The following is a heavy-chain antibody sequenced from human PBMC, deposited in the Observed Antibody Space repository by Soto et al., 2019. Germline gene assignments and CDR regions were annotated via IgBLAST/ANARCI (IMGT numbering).Heavy chain of an antibody. CDR2: ISYDGSNK. CDR1: GFTFSSYG. J-gene: IGHJ6*02. CDR3: AKEKQLVLMRYYGMDV. Sequence: LSCAASGFTFSSYGMHWVRQAPGKGLEWVAVISYDGSNKYYADSVKGRFTISRDNSKNTLYLQMNSLRAEDTAVYYCAKEKQLVLMRYYGMDVWGQGTTVTVSS. D-gene: IGHD6-6*01. V-gene: IGHV3-30*18.